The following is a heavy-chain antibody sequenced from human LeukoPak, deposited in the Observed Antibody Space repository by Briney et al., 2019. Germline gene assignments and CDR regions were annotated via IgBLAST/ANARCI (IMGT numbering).Heavy chain of an antibody. D-gene: IGHD1-26*01. V-gene: IGHV3-15*01. CDR3: ATYTVGPTTSHFNN. J-gene: IGHJ4*02. CDR1: GFIFSNTW. Sequence: GGSLRLSCAASGFIFSNTWMSWVRQAPGEGLEWVGRIKSQSYGGTPDYAAPVKGRFTISRDDSENTVYLQLNSLKTEDTAVYFCATYTVGPTTSHFNNWGQGTLVTVSS. CDR2: IKSQSYGGTP.